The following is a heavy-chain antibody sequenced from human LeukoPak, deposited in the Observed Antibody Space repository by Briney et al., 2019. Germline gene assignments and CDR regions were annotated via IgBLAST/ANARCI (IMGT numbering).Heavy chain of an antibody. V-gene: IGHV1-18*01. CDR3: ARDVKRIAAAGTCSGGY. Sequence: ASVKVSCKASGYTFTSYGISWVRQAPGQGLEWMGWISAYNGNTNYAQKLQGRVTMTTDTSTSTAYMELRSLRSDDTAVYYCARDVKRIAAAGTCSGGYWGQGTLVTVSS. J-gene: IGHJ4*02. CDR2: ISAYNGNT. CDR1: GYTFTSYG. D-gene: IGHD6-13*01.